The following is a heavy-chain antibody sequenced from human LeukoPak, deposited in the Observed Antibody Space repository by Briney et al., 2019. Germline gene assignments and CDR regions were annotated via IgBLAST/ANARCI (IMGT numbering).Heavy chain of an antibody. J-gene: IGHJ4*02. CDR2: INSDGSST. V-gene: IGHV3-74*01. CDR3: AKDPLGYCSGGRCYSTPFDY. Sequence: GGSLRLSCAASGFTFSSYWMHWVRQAPGKGLVWVSRINSDGSSTSYADSVKGRFTISRDNAKNTLYLQMNSLRAEDTATYYCAKDPLGYCSGGRCYSTPFDYWGQGTLVTVSS. CDR1: GFTFSSYW. D-gene: IGHD2-15*01.